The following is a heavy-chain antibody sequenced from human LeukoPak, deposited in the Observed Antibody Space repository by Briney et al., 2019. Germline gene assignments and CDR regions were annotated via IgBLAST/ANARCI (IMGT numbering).Heavy chain of an antibody. D-gene: IGHD2-15*01. CDR1: GYTFTSYY. V-gene: IGHV1-46*01. J-gene: IGHJ6*04. CDR2: INPSGGST. Sequence: ASVKVSCKASGYTFTSYYMHWVRQAPGQGLEWMGIINPSGGSTSYAQKFQGTVTMTRDTSTSTVYMELSSLRSEDTAVYYCARDVHCSGGSCYYYGMDVWGKGTTVTVSS. CDR3: ARDVHCSGGSCYYYGMDV.